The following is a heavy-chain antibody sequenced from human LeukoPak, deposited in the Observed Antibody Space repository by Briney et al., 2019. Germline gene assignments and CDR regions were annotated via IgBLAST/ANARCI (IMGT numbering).Heavy chain of an antibody. Sequence: GGSLRLTCAASGFTFSRYSMNWVRQAPGKRPEWVSSISSSSGYIYYADSVKGRVTISRDNARNSLYLQMNSLRAEDTAVYFCARDTKQLTSYYYYYGMNVWGQGTTVTVSS. J-gene: IGHJ6*02. V-gene: IGHV3-21*01. CDR3: ARDTKQLTSYYYYYGMNV. D-gene: IGHD6-13*01. CDR1: GFTFSRYS. CDR2: ISSSSGYI.